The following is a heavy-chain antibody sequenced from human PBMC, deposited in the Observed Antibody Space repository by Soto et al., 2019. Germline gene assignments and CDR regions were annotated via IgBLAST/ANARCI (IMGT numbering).Heavy chain of an antibody. CDR2: IDPSDSYT. Sequence: PGESLKISCKGSGYSFTSYWIGWVRQMPGKGLEWMGRIDPSDSYTNYSSSFQGHVTISADKSISTAYLQWSSLKASDTAMYYCASERITMVRGVDSYYYGMDVWGQGTTVTVSS. D-gene: IGHD3-10*01. CDR1: GYSFTSYW. V-gene: IGHV5-10-1*01. CDR3: ASERITMVRGVDSYYYGMDV. J-gene: IGHJ6*02.